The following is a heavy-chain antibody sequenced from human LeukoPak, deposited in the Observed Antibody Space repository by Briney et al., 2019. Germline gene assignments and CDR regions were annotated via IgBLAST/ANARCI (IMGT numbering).Heavy chain of an antibody. CDR2: INAGNGNT. J-gene: IGHJ4*02. V-gene: IGHV1-3*01. CDR1: GYTFTSYA. Sequence: GASVKVSCKASGYTFTSYAMHWVRQAPGQRLEWIGWINAGNGNTKYSQKFQGRVTITRDTSASTAYMELSSLRSEDTAVYYCARSGGYSYGYGGIDYWGQGTLVTVSS. D-gene: IGHD5-18*01. CDR3: ARSGGYSYGYGGIDY.